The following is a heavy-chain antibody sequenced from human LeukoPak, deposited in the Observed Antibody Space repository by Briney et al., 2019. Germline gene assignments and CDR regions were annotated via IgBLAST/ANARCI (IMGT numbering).Heavy chain of an antibody. Sequence: GGSLRLSCAASGFTFSSYGMHWVRQAPGKGLEYVSAISSNGDSTYYTNSVKGRFTISRDNSKNTLYLQMGSLRAEDMAVYYCAREDVAGAYYYYYGMDVWGQGTTVTVSS. J-gene: IGHJ6*02. CDR1: GFTFSSYG. CDR2: ISSNGDST. D-gene: IGHD6-19*01. CDR3: AREDVAGAYYYYYGMDV. V-gene: IGHV3-64*01.